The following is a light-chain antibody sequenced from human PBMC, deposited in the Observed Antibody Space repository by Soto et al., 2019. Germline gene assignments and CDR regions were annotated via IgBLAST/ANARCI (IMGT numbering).Light chain of an antibody. J-gene: IGKJ1*01. Sequence: VMTQSPATLSVSPGERATLSCRASQSVNANLAWYQQKPGQAPRLLIHCASNRATGIPARFSGSGFGTEFILTISSLQSEDFAVYYCQQYNTWLWTFGQGTKVEI. CDR3: QQYNTWLWT. CDR2: CAS. CDR1: QSVNAN. V-gene: IGKV3-15*01.